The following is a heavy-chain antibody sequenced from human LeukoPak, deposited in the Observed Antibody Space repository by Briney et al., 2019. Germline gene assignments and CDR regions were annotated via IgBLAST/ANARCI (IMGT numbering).Heavy chain of an antibody. CDR1: GGSFSGYS. J-gene: IGHJ4*02. CDR2: INHSGST. V-gene: IGHV4-34*01. Sequence: SETLSLTCAVYGGSFSGYSWSWIRQPPGKGLEWIGEINHSGSTNYNPSLKSRVTISVDTSKNQFSLKMSSVTAADTAVYYCARGRGTVTYDYWGQGTLVTVSS. CDR3: ARGRGTVTYDY. D-gene: IGHD1-26*01.